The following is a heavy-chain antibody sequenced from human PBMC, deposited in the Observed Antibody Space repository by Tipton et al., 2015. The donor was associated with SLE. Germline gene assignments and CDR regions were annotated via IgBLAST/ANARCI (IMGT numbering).Heavy chain of an antibody. CDR1: GFTFSTYW. Sequence: GSLRLSCAASGFTFSTYWMHWVRQAPGKGLVWVSRINGDGRETNYAGSVEGRFTISRDNARNTLYLQMNSLRADDTAVYYCARTMTGAYFDYWGQGTLATVSS. CDR3: ARTMTGAYFDY. V-gene: IGHV3-74*01. D-gene: IGHD3-9*01. CDR2: INGDGRET. J-gene: IGHJ4*02.